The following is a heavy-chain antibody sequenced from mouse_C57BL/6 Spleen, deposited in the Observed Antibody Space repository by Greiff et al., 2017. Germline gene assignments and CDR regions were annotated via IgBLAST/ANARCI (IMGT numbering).Heavy chain of an antibody. D-gene: IGHD1-1*01. V-gene: IGHV8-12*01. CDR3: ARRGVYGSPVYFDY. Sequence: QVTLKESGPGILQSSQSLSLTCSFSGFSLSTSGMGVSWIRQPSGKGLEWLAHIYWDDDKRYNPSLKSPLTIFKDTSRNQVFLKITSVDTADTATYYCARRGVYGSPVYFDYWGQGTTLTVSS. J-gene: IGHJ2*01. CDR1: GFSLSTSGMG. CDR2: IYWDDDK.